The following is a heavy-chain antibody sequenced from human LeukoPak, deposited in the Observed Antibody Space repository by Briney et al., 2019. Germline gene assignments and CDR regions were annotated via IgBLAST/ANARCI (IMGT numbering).Heavy chain of an antibody. J-gene: IGHJ4*02. CDR3: ARAFPYCSGGSCYSYYFDY. CDR2: IYYRGST. Sequence: PSETLSLTCTVSGGSISSSSYYWGWIRQPPGKGLEWIGSIYYRGSTYYNPSLKSRVTISVDTSKNQFSLKLSSVTAADTAVYYCARAFPYCSGGSCYSYYFDYWGQGTLVTVSS. CDR1: GGSISSSSYY. V-gene: IGHV4-39*01. D-gene: IGHD2-15*01.